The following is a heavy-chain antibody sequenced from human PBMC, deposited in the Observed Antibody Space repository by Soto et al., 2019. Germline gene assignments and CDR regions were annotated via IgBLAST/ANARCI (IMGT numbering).Heavy chain of an antibody. J-gene: IGHJ3*01. CDR3: ARDRGTMVRGSPPIS. CDR2: IIPIFGTA. V-gene: IGHV1-69*13. D-gene: IGHD3-10*01. CDR1: GGTFSSYA. Sequence: SVKVSCKASGGTFSSYAISWVRHAPGQGLEWMGGIIPIFGTANYAQKFQGRVTITADESTSTAYMELSSLRSEDTAVYYCARDRGTMVRGSPPISWGQGTMVTVSS.